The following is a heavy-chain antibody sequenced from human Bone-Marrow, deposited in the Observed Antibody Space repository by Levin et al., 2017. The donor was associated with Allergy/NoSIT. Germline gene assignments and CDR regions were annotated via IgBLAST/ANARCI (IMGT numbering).Heavy chain of an antibody. CDR3: ARGSYFGGLSFDC. V-gene: IGHV4-61*01. CDR1: GGSVSSGSYY. Sequence: SETLSLTCTVSGGSVSSGSYYWSWIRPPPGKGLEWIAYIYHSGSTKYNPSLKSRVTISLDTSRNPFSLWLTSLTAADTAVYYGARGSYFGGLSFDCWGKGTLVTVSS. J-gene: IGHJ4*02. CDR2: IYHSGST. D-gene: IGHD4-23*01.